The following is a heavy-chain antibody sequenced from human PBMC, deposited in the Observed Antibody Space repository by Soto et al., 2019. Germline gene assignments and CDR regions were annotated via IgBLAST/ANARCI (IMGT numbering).Heavy chain of an antibody. D-gene: IGHD4-17*01. CDR2: IYYSGST. CDR3: AREVTVTTDYFDY. J-gene: IGHJ4*02. Sequence: PSETLSLTCTVSGGSISSGGYYWSWIRQHPGKGLEWIGYIYYSGSTYYNPSLKSRVTISVDTSKNQFSLKLSSVTAADTAVYYCAREVTVTTDYFDYWGQGTLVTVSS. CDR1: GGSISSGGYY. V-gene: IGHV4-31*03.